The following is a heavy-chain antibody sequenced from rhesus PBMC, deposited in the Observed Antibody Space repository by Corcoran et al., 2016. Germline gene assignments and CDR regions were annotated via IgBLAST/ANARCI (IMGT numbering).Heavy chain of an antibody. J-gene: IGHJ4*01. V-gene: IGHV4-65*01. D-gene: IGHD2-15*01. CDR2: NSVTSGIP. CDR3: ARQYCSSTYCSSTFDY. CDR1: GGSASSSNW. Sequence: QVQLQESGPGLVKPSETLSITCAVSGGSASSSNWWSWICQPPGKGLEWIGYNSVTSGIPYYNPSRKSRVTISTDPSKNPFSLKLSSVTAADTAVYYCARQYCSSTYCSSTFDYWGQGVLVTVSS.